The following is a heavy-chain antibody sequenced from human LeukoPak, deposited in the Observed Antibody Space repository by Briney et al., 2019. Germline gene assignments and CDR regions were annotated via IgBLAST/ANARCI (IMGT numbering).Heavy chain of an antibody. V-gene: IGHV4-59*01. Sequence: SETLSLTCTVSGGSISSYYWSWIRQPPGKGLEWIGYIYYSGSTNYNPSLKSRVTISVDTSKNQFSLKLSSVTAADTAAYYCARGDFWSGYPIDYWGQGTLVTVSS. D-gene: IGHD3-3*01. CDR2: IYYSGST. CDR1: GGSISSYY. CDR3: ARGDFWSGYPIDY. J-gene: IGHJ4*02.